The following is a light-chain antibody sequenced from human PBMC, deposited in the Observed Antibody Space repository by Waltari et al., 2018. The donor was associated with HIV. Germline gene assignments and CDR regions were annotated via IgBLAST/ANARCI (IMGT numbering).Light chain of an antibody. CDR1: TSNIGSNN. Sequence: QSALTQAPSASGTPRQRVDISCSGATSNIGSNNVNWYQHLPGAAPKLLIYDNNQRPSGIPDRFSGSKSGSSASLAITGLQSDDEADFYCSTWDDNLNGPVFGGGTRLTVL. CDR3: STWDDNLNGPV. CDR2: DNN. V-gene: IGLV1-44*01. J-gene: IGLJ3*02.